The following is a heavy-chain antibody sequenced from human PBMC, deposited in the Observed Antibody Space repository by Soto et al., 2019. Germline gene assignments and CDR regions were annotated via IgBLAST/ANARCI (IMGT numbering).Heavy chain of an antibody. Sequence: QVQLVQSGAEVKKPGSSVRVSCKASGDTSSRYAISWVRQAPGQGLEWMGGIVPIFGTPNYAQRFQGRVTITADESTSTAYMELSSLKSEDTAVYCCARDDSSGFYWYVYWGQGTLVTVSS. J-gene: IGHJ4*02. CDR2: IVPIFGTP. CDR3: ARDDSSGFYWYVY. CDR1: GDTSSRYA. D-gene: IGHD3-22*01. V-gene: IGHV1-69*01.